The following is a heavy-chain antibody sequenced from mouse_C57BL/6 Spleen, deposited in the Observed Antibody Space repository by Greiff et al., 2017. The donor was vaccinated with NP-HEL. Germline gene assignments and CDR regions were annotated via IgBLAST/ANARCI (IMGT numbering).Heavy chain of an antibody. CDR3: ASGPTGFAY. CDR1: GFNIKDYY. Sequence: EVQLQQSGAELVKPGASVKLSCTASGFNIKDYYMHWVKQRTEQGLEWIGRIDPEDGETKYAPKFPGKATITADTSSNTAYLQLSSLTSEDTAVYYCASGPTGFAYWGQGTLVTVSA. V-gene: IGHV14-2*01. CDR2: IDPEDGET. J-gene: IGHJ3*01.